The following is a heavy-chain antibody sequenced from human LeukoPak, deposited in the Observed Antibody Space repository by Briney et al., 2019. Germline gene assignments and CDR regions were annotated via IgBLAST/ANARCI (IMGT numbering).Heavy chain of an antibody. V-gene: IGHV3-74*01. J-gene: IGHJ3*01. CDR3: ASFRDTDY. D-gene: IGHD4-11*01. Sequence: PGGSLRLSCEVSGLTFSNVWMHWVRQTPGQGLVWVCRINTAGSTVYADPVKGRFTISRDNAKNVVYLQMNSLRTEDTAVYYCASFRDTDYWCRGAMVTVSS. CDR2: INTAGST. CDR1: GLTFSNVW.